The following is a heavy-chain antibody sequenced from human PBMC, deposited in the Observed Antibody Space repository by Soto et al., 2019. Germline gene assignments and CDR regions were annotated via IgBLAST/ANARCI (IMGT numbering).Heavy chain of an antibody. Sequence: PGGSLRLSCAASGFTFSIYAMSWVRQAPGKGLEWVSAISGSGGSTYYADSVKGRFTISRDNSKNTLYLQMNSLRAEDTAVYYCATRGSSGWGLGAFDIWGQGTMVTVSS. CDR3: ATRGSSGWGLGAFDI. D-gene: IGHD3-22*01. V-gene: IGHV3-23*01. J-gene: IGHJ3*02. CDR1: GFTFSIYA. CDR2: ISGSGGST.